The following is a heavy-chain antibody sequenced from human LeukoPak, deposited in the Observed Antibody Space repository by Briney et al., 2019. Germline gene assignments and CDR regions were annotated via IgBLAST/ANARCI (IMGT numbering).Heavy chain of an antibody. J-gene: IGHJ4*02. D-gene: IGHD5-24*01. CDR1: GFTFDDYG. CDR2: MNWNGGST. Sequence: GGSLRLSCAASGFTFDDYGISWVRQAPGKGLEWVSGMNWNGGSTGYADSVKGRFTISRDNAKNSLYLQMNSLRTEDTALYYCAKQTTDGYSPFDYWGQGTLVTVSS. CDR3: AKQTTDGYSPFDY. V-gene: IGHV3-20*04.